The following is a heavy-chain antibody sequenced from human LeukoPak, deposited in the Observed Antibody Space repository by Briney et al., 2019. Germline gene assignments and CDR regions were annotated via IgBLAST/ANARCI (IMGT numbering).Heavy chain of an antibody. CDR3: ATSARTYIGSSLDY. J-gene: IGHJ4*02. Sequence: GGSLRLSCAASGLTFSTHWMHWVRQDPGKGLVWVSRISSDASTTSYADPVKGRFTISRDNAKNTLYLQMNSLRAEDTALYYCATSARTYIGSSLDYWGQGTLVTVSS. D-gene: IGHD2-15*01. V-gene: IGHV3-74*01. CDR2: ISSDASTT. CDR1: GLTFSTHW.